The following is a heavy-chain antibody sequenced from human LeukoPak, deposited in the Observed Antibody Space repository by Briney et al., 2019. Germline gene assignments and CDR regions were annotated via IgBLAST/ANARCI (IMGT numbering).Heavy chain of an antibody. CDR1: GFTFSNYS. D-gene: IGHD4-17*01. CDR3: ARDQAVTTIYYYYYYMDV. V-gene: IGHV3-48*04. CDR2: IIRSSSTI. J-gene: IGHJ6*03. Sequence: GGSLRLSCAASGFTFSNYSMNWVRQAPGKGLEWVSYIIRSSSTIYYADSVKGRFTISRDNAKNSLYLQMNSLRAEDTAVYYCARDQAVTTIYYYYYYMDVWGKGTTVTISS.